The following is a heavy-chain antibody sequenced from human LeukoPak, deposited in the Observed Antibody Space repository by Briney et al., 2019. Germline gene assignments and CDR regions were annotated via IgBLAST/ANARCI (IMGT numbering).Heavy chain of an antibody. CDR2: ISSSGSTI. Sequence: GGSLRLSCAASGFTFGSYEMNWVRQAPGKGLEWVSYISSSGSTIYYADSVKGRFTISRDNAKNSLYLQMNSLRAEDTAVYYCARDKRDCSSTSCYNWFDPWGQGTLVTVSS. CDR3: ARDKRDCSSTSCYNWFDP. CDR1: GFTFGSYE. D-gene: IGHD2-2*01. J-gene: IGHJ5*02. V-gene: IGHV3-48*03.